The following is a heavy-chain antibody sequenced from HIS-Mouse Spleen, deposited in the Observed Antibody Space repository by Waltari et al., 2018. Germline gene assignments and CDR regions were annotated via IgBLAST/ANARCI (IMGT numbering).Heavy chain of an antibody. J-gene: IGHJ5*02. CDR1: GGSISSSSYY. V-gene: IGHV4-39*01. CDR2: IYYSGRT. Sequence: QLQLQESGPGLVKPSETLSLTCTVSGGSISSSSYYWGWIRQPPGKGLGWIGSIYYSGRTYSTPSLQSGVTISVDTSKNQFSLRLSSVTAAETAVYYCARKRTASGWFDPWGQGTLVTVSS. D-gene: IGHD2-21*02. CDR3: ARKRTASGWFDP.